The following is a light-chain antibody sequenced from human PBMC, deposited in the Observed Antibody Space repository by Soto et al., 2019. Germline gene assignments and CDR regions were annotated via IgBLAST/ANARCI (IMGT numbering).Light chain of an antibody. CDR3: QQRNSWPPPT. CDR1: QSISNW. Sequence: DIQMTQSPSSLSASVGDRVTITCRASQSISNWLAWYQQKPGKAPKLLIYDASTLESGVPTRFSGGGFGTDFTLTISSLEPEDFAVYYCQQRNSWPPPTFGGGTRVEI. CDR2: DAS. J-gene: IGKJ4*01. V-gene: IGKV1-5*01.